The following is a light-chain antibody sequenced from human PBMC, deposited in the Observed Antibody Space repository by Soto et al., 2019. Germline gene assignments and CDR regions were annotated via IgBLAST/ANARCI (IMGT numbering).Light chain of an antibody. V-gene: IGKV3-20*01. Sequence: EIVLTQSPGTLSLSPGERATLSCRASQSISSSYLAWYQQKPGQAPRLLMYSASRRATGTPDRVSGSGSGADFTLTISRLETEDFAVYYCQHYGSSPLTFGGGTKVEI. CDR1: QSISSSY. CDR2: SAS. J-gene: IGKJ4*01. CDR3: QHYGSSPLT.